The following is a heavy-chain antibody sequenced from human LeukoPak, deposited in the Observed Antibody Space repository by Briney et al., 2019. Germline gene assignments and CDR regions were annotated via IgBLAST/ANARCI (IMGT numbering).Heavy chain of an antibody. D-gene: IGHD3-22*01. J-gene: IGHJ4*02. CDR3: ARDSSGYYRIDY. CDR2: VFHSGST. CDR1: GGSISSYY. Sequence: SETLSLTCTVSGGSISSYYWSWIRQPPGKGLEWIGYVFHSGSTNYNPSLKGRVTISVDTSKNQFSLKLTSVTVADTAVYYCARDSSGYYRIDYWGQGTLVTVSS. V-gene: IGHV4-59*08.